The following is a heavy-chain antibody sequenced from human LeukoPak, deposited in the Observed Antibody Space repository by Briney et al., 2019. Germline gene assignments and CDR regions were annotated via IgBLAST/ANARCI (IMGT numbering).Heavy chain of an antibody. J-gene: IGHJ4*02. CDR2: ISAYNGNT. V-gene: IGHV1-18*01. Sequence: ASVKVSCKASGYTFTSYGISRVRQAPGQGLEWMGWISAYNGNTNYAQKLQGRVTMTTDTSTSTAYMELRSLRSDDTAVYYCARVDDYYDSSGYYYWGQGTLVTVSS. D-gene: IGHD3-22*01. CDR1: GYTFTSYG. CDR3: ARVDDYYDSSGYYY.